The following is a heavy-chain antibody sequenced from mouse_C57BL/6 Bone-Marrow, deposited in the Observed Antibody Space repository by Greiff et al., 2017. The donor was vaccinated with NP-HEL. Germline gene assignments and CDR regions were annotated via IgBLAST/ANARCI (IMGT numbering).Heavy chain of an antibody. CDR1: GFTFSSYA. Sequence: EVQGVESGEGLVKPGGSLKLSCAASGFTFSSYAMSWVRQTPEKRLEWVAYISSGGDYIYYADTVKGRFTISRDNARNTLYLQMSSLKSEDTAMYYCTRDRYYGSSYSAMDYWGQGTSVTVSS. CDR3: TRDRYYGSSYSAMDY. CDR2: ISSGGDYI. J-gene: IGHJ4*01. V-gene: IGHV5-9-1*02. D-gene: IGHD1-1*01.